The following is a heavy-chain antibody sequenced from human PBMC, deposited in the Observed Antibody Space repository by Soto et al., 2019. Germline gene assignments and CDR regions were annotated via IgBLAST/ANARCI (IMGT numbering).Heavy chain of an antibody. V-gene: IGHV1-18*04. CDR3: AREDIVVVPAAIGYYYGMDV. CDR1: GYTFTSYG. J-gene: IGHJ6*02. Sequence: GASVKVSCKASGYTFTSYGISWVRQAPGQGLEWMGWISAYNGNTNYAQKLQGRVTMTTDTSTSTDYMELRSLRSDDTAVYYCAREDIVVVPAAIGYYYGMDVWGQGTTVTVSS. D-gene: IGHD2-2*02. CDR2: ISAYNGNT.